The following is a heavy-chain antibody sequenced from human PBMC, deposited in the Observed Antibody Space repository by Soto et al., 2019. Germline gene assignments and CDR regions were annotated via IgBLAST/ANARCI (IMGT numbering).Heavy chain of an antibody. J-gene: IGHJ6*02. CDR2: IYYSGST. Sequence: PSATLSLTCTVSGRSVSSGRYYWSWIRQPPGKGLEWIGYIYYSGSTNYNPSLKSRVTISVDTSKNQFSLKLSSVTAADTAVYYCARGIEGWYQGRYYYGMDVWGQGTTVTVSS. CDR3: ARGIEGWYQGRYYYGMDV. V-gene: IGHV4-61*01. CDR1: GRSVSSGRYY. D-gene: IGHD6-19*01.